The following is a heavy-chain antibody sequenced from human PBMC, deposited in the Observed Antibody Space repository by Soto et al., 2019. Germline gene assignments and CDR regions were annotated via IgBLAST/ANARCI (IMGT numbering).Heavy chain of an antibody. Sequence: GGSLRLSCSASGFTFSSYAMHWVRQAPGKGLEYVSAISSNGGSTYYADSVKGRFTISRDNSKNTLYLQMSSLRAEDTAVYYCVKEVEVGDFWSGYYYYYGMDVWGQGTTVTV. J-gene: IGHJ6*02. CDR2: ISSNGGST. V-gene: IGHV3-64D*08. CDR3: VKEVEVGDFWSGYYYYYGMDV. CDR1: GFTFSSYA. D-gene: IGHD3-3*01.